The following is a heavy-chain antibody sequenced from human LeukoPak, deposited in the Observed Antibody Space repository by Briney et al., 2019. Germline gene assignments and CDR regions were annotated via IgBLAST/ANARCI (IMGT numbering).Heavy chain of an antibody. CDR3: AKESSSGYFN. CDR2: IWSDGSNA. D-gene: IGHD3-22*01. CDR1: GFTFSSYG. Sequence: GRSLRLSCVGSGFTFSSYGMHWVRQAPGKGLEWVAVIWSDGSNAYYVDSVKGRFTISRDNSKNTLYLQMNSLGVEDTAVYYCAKESSSGYFNWGQGTLVSVSS. V-gene: IGHV3-33*06. J-gene: IGHJ4*02.